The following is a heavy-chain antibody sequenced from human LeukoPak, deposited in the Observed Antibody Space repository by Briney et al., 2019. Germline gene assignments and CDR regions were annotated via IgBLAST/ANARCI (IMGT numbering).Heavy chain of an antibody. D-gene: IGHD6-13*01. CDR1: GYTFTGYY. CDR3: ARDLLSRSGIAAAGYNWFDP. V-gene: IGHV1-2*06. J-gene: IGHJ5*02. CDR2: INPNSGGT. Sequence: GASVKVSCKASGYTFTGYYMHWVRQAPGQGLEWMGRINPNSGGTNYAQKFQGRVTMTRDTSISTAYMELSRLRSDGTAVYYCARDLLSRSGIAAAGYNWFDPWGQGTLVTVSS.